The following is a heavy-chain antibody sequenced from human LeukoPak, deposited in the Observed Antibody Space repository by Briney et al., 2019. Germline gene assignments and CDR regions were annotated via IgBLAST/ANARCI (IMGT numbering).Heavy chain of an antibody. Sequence: SVKVSCKASGGTFSSYAISWVRQAPGQGLEWMGGIIPIFGTANYAQKFQGRVTITADESTSTAYMELSSLRSEDTAVYYCARDRGYCSGGSCYAFDYWGQGTLVTVSS. CDR3: ARDRGYCSGGSCYAFDY. D-gene: IGHD2-15*01. CDR2: IIPIFGTA. J-gene: IGHJ4*02. CDR1: GGTFSSYA. V-gene: IGHV1-69*13.